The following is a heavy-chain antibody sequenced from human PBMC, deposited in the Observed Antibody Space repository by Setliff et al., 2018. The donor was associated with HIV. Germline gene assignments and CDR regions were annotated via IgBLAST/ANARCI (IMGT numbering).Heavy chain of an antibody. Sequence: SETLSLTCTVSNGSISSNTYYCGWIRQPPGKGLEWIGSLYSSGTTYYNPSLRSRVTISVDTSKNHFSLRLSSVTAADTAIYYCARRGDYGGMGYWGQGTLVTVPQ. V-gene: IGHV4-39*02. CDR3: ARRGDYGGMGY. J-gene: IGHJ4*02. CDR2: LYSSGTT. D-gene: IGHD4-17*01. CDR1: NGSISSNTYY.